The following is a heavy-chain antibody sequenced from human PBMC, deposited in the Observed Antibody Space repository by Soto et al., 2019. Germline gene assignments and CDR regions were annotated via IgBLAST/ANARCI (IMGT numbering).Heavy chain of an antibody. V-gene: IGHV4-59*01. CDR2: IYYSGST. CDR3: ARGLHDYGDYHPSSDWFDP. Sequence: SETLSLTCTVSGGSISSYYWSWIRQPPGKGLEWIGYIYYSGSTNYNPSLKSRVTISVDTSKNQFSLKLSSVTAADTAVYYCARGLHDYGDYHPSSDWFDPWGQGTLVTVSS. D-gene: IGHD4-17*01. J-gene: IGHJ5*02. CDR1: GGSISSYY.